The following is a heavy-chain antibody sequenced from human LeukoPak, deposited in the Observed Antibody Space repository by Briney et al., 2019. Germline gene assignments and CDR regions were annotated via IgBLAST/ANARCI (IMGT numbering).Heavy chain of an antibody. CDR3: AREGGSSWPGEAFDI. V-gene: IGHV4-4*02. CDR1: GGSISSSNW. Sequence: SETLSLTCAVSGGSISSSNWWSWVRQPPGKGLEWIGEIYHSGSTNYNPSLKSRVTISVDKSKNQFSLKLSSVTAADTAVYYCAREGGSSWPGEAFDIWGQGTMVTVPS. D-gene: IGHD6-13*01. CDR2: IYHSGST. J-gene: IGHJ3*02.